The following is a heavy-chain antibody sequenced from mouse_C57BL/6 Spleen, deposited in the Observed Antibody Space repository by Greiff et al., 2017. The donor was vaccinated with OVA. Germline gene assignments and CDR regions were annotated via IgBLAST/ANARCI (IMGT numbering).Heavy chain of an antibody. Sequence: DVKLEESGPGLVKPSQSLSLTCSVTGYSITSCYYWNWLRQFPGNKLEWMGYISYDGSTNYTPSLKNRVSITRDTAKNQFFLKLNSVTTEDTATYYCARDTNYYGSPDYWGQGTTLTVSS. J-gene: IGHJ2*01. CDR1: GYSITSCYY. D-gene: IGHD1-1*01. CDR3: ARDTNYYGSPDY. V-gene: IGHV3-6*01. CDR2: ISYDGST.